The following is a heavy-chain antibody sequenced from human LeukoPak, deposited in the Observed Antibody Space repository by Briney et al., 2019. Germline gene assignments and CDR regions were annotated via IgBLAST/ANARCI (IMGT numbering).Heavy chain of an antibody. V-gene: IGHV3-23*01. Sequence: GASLRLSCAASGFTLSSYAMSWVRQAPGKGLEWVSAISGSGGSTYYADSVKGRFTISRDNSKNTLYLQMNSLRAEDTAVYYWARDRAAARMDVWGKGTTVTVSS. CDR2: ISGSGGST. CDR1: GFTLSSYA. J-gene: IGHJ6*04. D-gene: IGHD6-13*01. CDR3: ARDRAAARMDV.